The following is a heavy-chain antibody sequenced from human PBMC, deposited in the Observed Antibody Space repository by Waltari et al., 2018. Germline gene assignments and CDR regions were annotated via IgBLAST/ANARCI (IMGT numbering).Heavy chain of an antibody. J-gene: IGHJ6*02. Sequence: QVQLVQSGAEVKKPGSSVKVSCKASGGTFSSYAISWVRQAPGQGLEWMGGIIPIFGTANYAQKFQGRVTITADESTSTAYMELSSLRSEDTAVYYCARLRGDDYGDYYYYYGMDVWGQGTTVTVSS. CDR3: ARLRGDDYGDYYYYYGMDV. CDR1: GGTFSSYA. CDR2: IIPIFGTA. D-gene: IGHD4-17*01. V-gene: IGHV1-69*01.